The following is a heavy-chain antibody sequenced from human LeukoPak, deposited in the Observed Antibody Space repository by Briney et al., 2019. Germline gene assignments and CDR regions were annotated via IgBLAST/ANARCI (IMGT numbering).Heavy chain of an antibody. CDR3: VKVSSTVGATYFDN. Sequence: PGGSLRLSCAASGFTFSSSWMHWVRQAPGKGLDYVAGITSNGDTTYHADSVKGRFTISRDNSKNTLYFQMSSLRAEDTAVYYCVKVSSTVGATYFDNWGQGTLVTVSS. CDR2: ITSNGDTT. V-gene: IGHV3-64D*06. CDR1: GFTFSSSW. D-gene: IGHD1-26*01. J-gene: IGHJ4*02.